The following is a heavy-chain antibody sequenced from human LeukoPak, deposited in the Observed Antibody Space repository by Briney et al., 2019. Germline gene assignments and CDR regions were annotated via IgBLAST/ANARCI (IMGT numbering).Heavy chain of an antibody. D-gene: IGHD3-10*01. J-gene: IGHJ4*02. CDR2: ISSSSSYI. V-gene: IGHV3-21*01. CDR1: GFTFSSYS. CDR3: ARSYYGSGSYQYYFDY. Sequence: AGGSLRLSCAASGFTFSSYSMNWVRQAPGKGLEWVSSISSSSSYIYYADSVKGRFTISRDNAKNSLYLQMNSLRAEDTAVYYCARSYYGSGSYQYYFDYWGQGTLVTVSS.